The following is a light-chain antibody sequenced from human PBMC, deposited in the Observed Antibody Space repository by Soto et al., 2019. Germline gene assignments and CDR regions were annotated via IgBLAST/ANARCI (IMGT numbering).Light chain of an antibody. J-gene: IGLJ1*01. CDR2: GNS. V-gene: IGLV1-40*01. Sequence: QSVLTQPPSVSGAPGQRVTISCTGSSSNIGAGYDVHWYQQLPGTAPKLLIYGNSNRPSGVPDRFSGSKSGNTASLTISGLQAEDEADYLCCSHSGFNTPYVFASGTKVTVL. CDR1: SSNIGAGYD. CDR3: CSHSGFNTPYV.